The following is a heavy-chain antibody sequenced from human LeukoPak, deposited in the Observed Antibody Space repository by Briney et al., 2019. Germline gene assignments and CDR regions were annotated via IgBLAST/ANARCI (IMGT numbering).Heavy chain of an antibody. CDR3: ARSSNYDILTGYSLGAGWFDP. Sequence: SETLSLTCAVYGGSFSGYSWSWIRQPPGKGLEWIGYIYHSGSTYYNPSLKSRVTISVDRSKNQFSLKLSSVTAADTAVYYCARSSNYDILTGYSLGAGWFDPWGQGTLVTVSS. J-gene: IGHJ5*02. D-gene: IGHD3-9*01. V-gene: IGHV4-30-2*01. CDR1: GGSFSGYS. CDR2: IYHSGST.